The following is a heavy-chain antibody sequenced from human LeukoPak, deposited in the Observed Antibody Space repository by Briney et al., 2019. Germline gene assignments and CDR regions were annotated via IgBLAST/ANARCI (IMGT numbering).Heavy chain of an antibody. CDR1: GFTFNSYE. Sequence: GGSLRLSCAASGFTFNSYEMNWVRQAPGKGLEWVSYISSSGSTIYYADSVKGRFTISRDNAKNSLYLQMNSLRAEDTAVYYCARAAYCGGDCYPLDYWGQGTLVTVSS. D-gene: IGHD2-21*02. CDR3: ARAAYCGGDCYPLDY. CDR2: ISSSGSTI. J-gene: IGHJ4*02. V-gene: IGHV3-48*03.